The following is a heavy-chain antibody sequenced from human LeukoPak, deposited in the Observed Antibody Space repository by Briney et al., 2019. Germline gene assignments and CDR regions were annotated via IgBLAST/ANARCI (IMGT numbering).Heavy chain of an antibody. J-gene: IGHJ4*02. Sequence: GGSLRLSCAASGFTFSSYSMHWVRLAPGKGLEYVSIISSNVGTTYYADSVKGRFTISRDNSKNTLYLQMGSLRAEDMAVYYCGKSLGGITYGPGYYGGQGTLVTVSS. D-gene: IGHD3-16*01. CDR3: GKSLGGITYGPGYY. CDR1: GFTFSSYS. V-gene: IGHV3-64*02. CDR2: ISSNVGTT.